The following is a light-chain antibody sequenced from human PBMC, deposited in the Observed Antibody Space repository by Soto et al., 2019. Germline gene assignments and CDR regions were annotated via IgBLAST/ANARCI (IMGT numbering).Light chain of an antibody. CDR1: QTIIGY. CDR3: QQTYRTPYS. V-gene: IGKV1-39*01. J-gene: IGKJ2*03. CDR2: AAS. Sequence: DIQMTQSPSSLSASVGDRVTITCQASQTIIGYLNWYQQKPGKAPRLLINAASNLQSGVPSRFRGSGSETDFTLTITSLQPEDFATYYCQQTYRTPYSFGQGTKVDI.